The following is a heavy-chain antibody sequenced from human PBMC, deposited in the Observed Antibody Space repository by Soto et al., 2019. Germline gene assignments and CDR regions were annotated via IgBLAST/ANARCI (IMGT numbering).Heavy chain of an antibody. V-gene: IGHV4-39*07. CDR1: GGSISSSSYY. CDR2: IYYSGST. D-gene: IGHD1-7*01. CDR3: ARDLTGTVGPLNWFDP. Sequence: SETLSLTCTVSGGSISSSSYYWGWIRQPPGKGLEWIGSIYYSGSTYYNPSLKSRVTISVDTSKNQFSLKLSSVTAADTAVFYCARDLTGTVGPLNWFDPWGQGTLVTVSS. J-gene: IGHJ5*02.